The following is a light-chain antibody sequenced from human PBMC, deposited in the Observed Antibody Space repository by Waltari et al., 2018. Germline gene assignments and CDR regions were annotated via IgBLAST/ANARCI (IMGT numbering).Light chain of an antibody. J-gene: IGLJ2*01. CDR3: QSFDSSLSVV. CDR2: GNS. V-gene: IGLV1-40*01. Sequence: QSVLTQPTSVSGAPGQRVTISCTGSPSNIGADYDVHWYQQLPGTAPKLLIYGNSNRPSGVPDRFSGSKSGTSASLAITGLQAEDEADYYCQSFDSSLSVVFGGGTKLTVV. CDR1: PSNIGADYD.